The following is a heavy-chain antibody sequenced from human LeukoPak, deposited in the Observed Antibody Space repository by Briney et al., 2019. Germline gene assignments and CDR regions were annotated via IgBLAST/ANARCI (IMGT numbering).Heavy chain of an antibody. D-gene: IGHD3-3*01. CDR3: ARPNPYYDFWSGPFDY. CDR1: GGSISSSSYY. CDR2: IYYSGCT. Sequence: SGTLCLTCTVPGGSISSSSYYWGWIRQPPGKGLGWIGSIYYSGCTYYNPSLKSRVTISVDTSKNQFSLKLSSVTAADTAVYYCARPNPYYDFWSGPFDYWGQGTLVTVSS. V-gene: IGHV4-39*01. J-gene: IGHJ4*02.